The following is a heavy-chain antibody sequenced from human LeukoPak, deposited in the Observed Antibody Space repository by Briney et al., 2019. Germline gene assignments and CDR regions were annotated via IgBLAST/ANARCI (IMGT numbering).Heavy chain of an antibody. CDR1: GFTFSSYD. D-gene: IGHD2-15*01. J-gene: IGHJ5*02. CDR2: ISSSSSTI. V-gene: IGHV3-48*01. CDR3: AREDYCSGGSCYSS. Sequence: GGSLRLSCAASGFTFSSYDIHWVRQAPGKGLEWVSYISSSSSTIYYADSVKGRFTISRDNAKNSLYLQMNSLRAEDTAVYYCAREDYCSGGSCYSSWGQGTLVTVSS.